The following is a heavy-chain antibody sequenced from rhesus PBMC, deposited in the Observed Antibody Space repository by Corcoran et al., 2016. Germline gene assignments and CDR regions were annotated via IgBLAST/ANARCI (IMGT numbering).Heavy chain of an antibody. D-gene: IGHD4-29*01. CDR1: GYSISSGYG. CDR2: IGGSGGHT. J-gene: IGHJ4*01. Sequence: QVQLQESGPGLVKPSETLSLTCAVSGYSISSGYGWSWIRQPPGKGLEWIGYIGGSGGHTNYNPSLKSRCTISKDTSKNQFSLKLSSVTAADTAVYYCASDDYGSSYRNWGQGVLVTVSS. V-gene: IGHV4-127*01. CDR3: ASDDYGSSYRN.